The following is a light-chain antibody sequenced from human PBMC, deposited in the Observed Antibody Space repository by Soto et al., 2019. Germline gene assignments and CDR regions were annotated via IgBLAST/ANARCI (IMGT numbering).Light chain of an antibody. Sequence: DIQMTQSPSSLSASVGDRVTITCRASQSISWYLNWYQQKPGKAPKLLIHAASSLQSGVPSRFSGSGSGTDFTLTISSLQPEDFATYYCQQSYSTPQNTFGQGTKLEIK. CDR2: AAS. J-gene: IGKJ2*01. V-gene: IGKV1-39*01. CDR3: QQSYSTPQNT. CDR1: QSISWY.